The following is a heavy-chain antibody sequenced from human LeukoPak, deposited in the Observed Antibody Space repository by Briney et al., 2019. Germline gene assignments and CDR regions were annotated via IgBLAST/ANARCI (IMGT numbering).Heavy chain of an antibody. J-gene: IGHJ4*02. V-gene: IGHV4-39*07. D-gene: IGHD5-24*01. CDR1: GGSISSSTYY. CDR3: ARGPGWLQDYFNY. Sequence: PSETLSLTCTVSGGSISSSTYYWGWIRLPPGKGLEWIGSIYYSGSTYYNPSLKSRVTISVDTSKNQFSLKLSSVTAADAAVYYCARGPGWLQDYFNYWGQGTLVTVSS. CDR2: IYYSGST.